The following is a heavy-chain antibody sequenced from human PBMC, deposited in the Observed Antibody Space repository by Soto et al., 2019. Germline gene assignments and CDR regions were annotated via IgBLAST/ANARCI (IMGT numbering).Heavy chain of an antibody. D-gene: IGHD2-2*01. CDR1: GGTFSSYA. J-gene: IGHJ4*02. CDR3: ARSYASSSYVDY. Sequence: SVKVSCKASGGTFSSYAISWVRQAPGQGLEWMGGIIPIFGTANYAQKFQGRVTITADESTSTAYMELSSLRSEGTAVYYFARSYASSSYVDYWGQGTLVTVSS. CDR2: IIPIFGTA. V-gene: IGHV1-69*13.